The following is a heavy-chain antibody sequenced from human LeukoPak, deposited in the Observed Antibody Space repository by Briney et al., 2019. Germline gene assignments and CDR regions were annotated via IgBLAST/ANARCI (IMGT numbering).Heavy chain of an antibody. V-gene: IGHV1-2*02. D-gene: IGHD1-26*01. CDR3: ARGYSGSHYEAFLDY. J-gene: IGHJ4*02. CDR2: INPNSGGT. CDR1: GYTFTGYY. Sequence: ASVKVSCKASGYTFTGYYMHWVRQAPGQGLEWMGWINPNSGGTNYAQKFQGRVTMTRDTSISTAYMELSRLRSDDTAVYYCARGYSGSHYEAFLDYWGQGTLVTVSS.